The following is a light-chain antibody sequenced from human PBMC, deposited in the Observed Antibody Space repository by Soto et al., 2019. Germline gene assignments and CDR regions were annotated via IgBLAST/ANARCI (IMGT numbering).Light chain of an antibody. CDR1: QSIISY. V-gene: IGKV1-39*01. CDR3: QQSYSTPQT. J-gene: IGKJ1*01. Sequence: DIQMTQSPSSLSASVGDRVTITCRASQSIISYLNWYQQKPGRAPKVLIYAASSLQSGVPSRFSGSGSGTDFTLISSGLDPEDFATYYCQQSYSTPQTFGQGTKVEIK. CDR2: AAS.